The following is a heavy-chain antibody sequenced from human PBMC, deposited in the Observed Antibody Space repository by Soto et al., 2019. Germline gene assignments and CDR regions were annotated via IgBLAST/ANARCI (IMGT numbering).Heavy chain of an antibody. CDR2: IYHSGST. Sequence: PSETLSLTCAVSGYSISSGYYWGWIRQPPGKGLEWIGSIYHSGSTYYNPSLKSRVTISVDTSKNQFSLKLSSVTAADTAVYYCARXSSSAALFAYYYYGMDVWGQGTTVTVSS. CDR1: GYSISSGYY. D-gene: IGHD6-6*01. V-gene: IGHV4-38-2*01. J-gene: IGHJ6*02. CDR3: ARXSSSAALFAYYYYGMDV.